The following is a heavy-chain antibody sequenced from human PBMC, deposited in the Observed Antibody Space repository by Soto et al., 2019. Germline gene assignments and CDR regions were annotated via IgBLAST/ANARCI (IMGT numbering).Heavy chain of an antibody. D-gene: IGHD3-10*01. CDR2: ISSSSSYT. J-gene: IGHJ6*02. V-gene: IGHV3-11*05. CDR1: GFTFSDYY. Sequence: PGGSLRLSCAASGFTFSDYYMSWIRQAPGKGLEWVSYISSSSSYTNYADSVKGRFTISRDNAKNSLYLQMNSLRAEDTAVYYCARGGAPFGLWFGDGDVWGQGTTVTVPS. CDR3: ARGGAPFGLWFGDGDV.